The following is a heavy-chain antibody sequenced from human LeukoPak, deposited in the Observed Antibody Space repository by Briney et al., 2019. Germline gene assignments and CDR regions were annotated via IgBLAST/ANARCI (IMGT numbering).Heavy chain of an antibody. V-gene: IGHV4-59*01. D-gene: IGHD5-12*01. CDR3: ARGGGPRATIGY. CDR1: GGSISSYY. Sequence: KPSETLSLTCTVSGGSISSYYWSWIRQPPGKGLEWIGYIYYSGSTDYNPSLKSRVTISVDTSKNQFSLKLSSVTAADTAVYYCARGGGPRATIGYWGQGTLVTVSS. J-gene: IGHJ4*02. CDR2: IYYSGST.